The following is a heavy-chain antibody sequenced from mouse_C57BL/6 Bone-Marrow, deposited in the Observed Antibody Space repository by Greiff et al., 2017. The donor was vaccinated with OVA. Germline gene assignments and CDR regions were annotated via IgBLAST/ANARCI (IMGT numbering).Heavy chain of an antibody. V-gene: IGHV1-74*01. CDR2: IHPSDSDT. J-gene: IGHJ4*01. CDR3: AIYRIYYYAMDY. Sequence: QVQLKQPGAELVKPGASVKVSCKASGYTFTSYWMHWVKQRPGQGLEWIGRIHPSDSDTNYNQKFKGKATLTVDKSSSTAYMQLSSLTSEDSAVYYFAIYRIYYYAMDYWGQGTSVTVSS. CDR1: GYTFTSYW.